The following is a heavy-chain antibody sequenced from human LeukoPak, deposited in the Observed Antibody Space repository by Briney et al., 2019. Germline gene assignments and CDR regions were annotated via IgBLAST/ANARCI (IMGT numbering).Heavy chain of an antibody. V-gene: IGHV5-51*01. CDR3: ARRIAVAGTPHFDY. Sequence: GESLKISCKGSGYSFTSYWIGWVRQMPGKGLEWMGIIYPGDSDTRYSPSFQGQVTISADKPISTAYLQWSSLKASGTAMYYCARRIAVAGTPHFDYWGQGTLVTVSS. CDR1: GYSFTSYW. J-gene: IGHJ4*02. D-gene: IGHD6-19*01. CDR2: IYPGDSDT.